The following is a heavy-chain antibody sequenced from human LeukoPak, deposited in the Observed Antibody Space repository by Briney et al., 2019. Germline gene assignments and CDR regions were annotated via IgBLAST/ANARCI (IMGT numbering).Heavy chain of an antibody. D-gene: IGHD3-9*01. CDR2: IVPLFATP. J-gene: IGHJ4*02. V-gene: IGHV1-69*05. CDR1: GGFFSNYI. Sequence: SVKVSCKTSGGFFSNYIITWVRQAPGQGLEWMGGIVPLFATPHYAQKYQGRLTIITDEPTSTAYMELSSLTSEDTAVYYCASRNDILTGYYPNSWGQGTLVVVSS. CDR3: ASRNDILTGYYPNS.